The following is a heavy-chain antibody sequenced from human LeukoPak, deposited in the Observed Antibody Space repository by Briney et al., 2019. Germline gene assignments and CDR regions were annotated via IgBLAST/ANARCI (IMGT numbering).Heavy chain of an antibody. CDR2: IKSKTDGGTT. CDR3: TTGRIQLYY. V-gene: IGHV3-15*01. D-gene: IGHD5-18*01. J-gene: IGHJ4*02. Sequence: GRSLRLSCAASGFTFSNAWMSWVRQAPGEGLEWVGRIKSKTDGGTTDYAAPVKGRFTISRDDSKNTLYLQMNSLKAEDTAVYYYTTGRIQLYYGGQGTLVTVSS. CDR1: GFTFSNAW.